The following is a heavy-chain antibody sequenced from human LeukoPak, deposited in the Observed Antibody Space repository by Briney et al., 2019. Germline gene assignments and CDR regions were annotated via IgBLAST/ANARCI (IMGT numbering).Heavy chain of an antibody. Sequence: GESLKISCKGSGYSFTSYRIGWVRQMPGKGLEWMGIIYPGDSDTRYSPSFQGQVTISADKSISTAYLQWSSLKASDTAMYYCARTATPYSSGWYGLSWGQGTLVTVSS. V-gene: IGHV5-51*01. D-gene: IGHD6-19*01. CDR2: IYPGDSDT. CDR1: GYSFTSYR. J-gene: IGHJ5*02. CDR3: ARTATPYSSGWYGLS.